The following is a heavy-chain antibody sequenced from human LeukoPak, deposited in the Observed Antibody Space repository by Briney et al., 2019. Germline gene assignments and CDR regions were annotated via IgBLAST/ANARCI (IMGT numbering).Heavy chain of an antibody. CDR2: ISSSSSYI. CDR1: GFTFSSYS. Sequence: GGSLRLSCAASGFTFSSYSMNWVRRAPGKGLEWVSSISSSSSYIYYADSVKGRFTISRDNAKNSLYLQMNSLRAEDTAVYYCALDYYDSSGPLEDAFDIWGQGTMVTVSS. CDR3: ALDYYDSSGPLEDAFDI. V-gene: IGHV3-21*01. D-gene: IGHD3-22*01. J-gene: IGHJ3*02.